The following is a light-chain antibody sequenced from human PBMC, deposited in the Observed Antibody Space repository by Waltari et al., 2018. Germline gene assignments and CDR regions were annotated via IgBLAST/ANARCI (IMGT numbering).Light chain of an antibody. CDR1: SNDIGAYNY. CDR2: EVN. Sequence: QSALTQPPSASGSPGQSATIPCSGTSNDIGAYNYVSWYQQHPGKAPKHIIYEVNKRPSGFPDRFSGSKSGNTASLTVSGLQAEDEADYYCSSYGVTNNLLFGGGTKLTVL. V-gene: IGLV2-8*01. CDR3: SSYGVTNNLL. J-gene: IGLJ3*02.